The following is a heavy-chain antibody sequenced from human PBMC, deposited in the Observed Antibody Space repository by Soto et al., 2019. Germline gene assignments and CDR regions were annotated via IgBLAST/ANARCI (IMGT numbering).Heavy chain of an antibody. CDR3: ARNARELLLPQN. Sequence: QVQLVQSGAEVKKPGASVKVSCKASGYTFTSYGISWVRQASGQGLVWLGWISAYNGNTNYAQKLQGRVTMTTDTATSTAYMELRSLRSDDTAVYYCARNARELLLPQNWGQGTLVTVSS. CDR1: GYTFTSYG. CDR2: ISAYNGNT. D-gene: IGHD1-26*01. J-gene: IGHJ4*02. V-gene: IGHV1-18*01.